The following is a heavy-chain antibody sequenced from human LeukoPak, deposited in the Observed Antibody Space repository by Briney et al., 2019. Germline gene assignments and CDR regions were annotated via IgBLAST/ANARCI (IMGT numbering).Heavy chain of an antibody. CDR3: ARERGNLRGDAFDI. D-gene: IGHD1-26*01. V-gene: IGHV4-4*07. CDR1: GVSFSSYY. Sequence: KPSETLSLTCTVSGVSFSSYYWTWIRQPAGKGLEWIGRIYSSGNTNYNPSLGSRVTMSIDTSKKQISLKLTSVTAADTAVYYCARERGNLRGDAFDIWGQGTMVTVSS. J-gene: IGHJ3*02. CDR2: IYSSGNT.